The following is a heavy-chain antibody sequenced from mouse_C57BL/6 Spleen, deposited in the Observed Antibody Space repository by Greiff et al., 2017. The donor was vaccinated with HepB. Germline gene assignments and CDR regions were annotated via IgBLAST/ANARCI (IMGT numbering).Heavy chain of an antibody. D-gene: IGHD2-3*01. CDR2: IYPGSGST. J-gene: IGHJ3*01. V-gene: IGHV1-55*01. CDR1: GYTFTSYW. CDR3: ARDGLFAY. Sequence: VKLMESGAELVKPGASVKMSCKASGYTFTSYWITWVKQRPGQGLEWIGDIYPGSGSTNYNEKFKSKATLTVDTSSSTAYMQLSSLTSEDSAVYYCARDGLFAYWGQGTLVTVSA.